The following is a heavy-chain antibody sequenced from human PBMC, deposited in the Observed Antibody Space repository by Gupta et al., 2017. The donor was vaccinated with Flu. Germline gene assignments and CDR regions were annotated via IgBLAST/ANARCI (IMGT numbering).Heavy chain of an antibody. V-gene: IGHV7-4-1*02. CDR3: ARLESPNFYYMDV. CDR2: GNP. Sequence: GNPTYAQGFTGRVVFSLDTSVNTAYLEINSLKVEDTAVYYCARLESPNFYYMDVWGKGTTVTVSS. J-gene: IGHJ6*03.